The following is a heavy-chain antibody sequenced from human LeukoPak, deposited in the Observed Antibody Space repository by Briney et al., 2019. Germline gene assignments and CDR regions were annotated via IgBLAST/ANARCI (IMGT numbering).Heavy chain of an antibody. V-gene: IGHV1-46*01. J-gene: IGHJ6*03. CDR3: ALLWFGELGAYYYYYYMDV. CDR2: INLSGGTT. Sequence: GASVKVSCKASGYTFTSYYMHWVRQAPGQGLEWMGIINLSGGTTYYAQKFQGRVTITADKSTSTAYMELSSLRSEDTAVYYCALLWFGELGAYYYYYYMDVWGKGTTVTVSS. CDR1: GYTFTSYY. D-gene: IGHD3-10*01.